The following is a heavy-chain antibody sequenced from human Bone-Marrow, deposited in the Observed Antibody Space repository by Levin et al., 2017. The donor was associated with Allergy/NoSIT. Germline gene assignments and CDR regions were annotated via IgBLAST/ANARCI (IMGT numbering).Heavy chain of an antibody. D-gene: IGHD3-10*01. CDR3: ARPSGTINLVRGVLGY. V-gene: IGHV1-18*01. J-gene: IGHJ4*02. CDR1: GYTFSDYA. CDR2: VNGYSGNT. Sequence: GASVKVSCKASGYTFSDYAITWVRQAPGQGLEWLGWVNGYSGNTNYALNFQGRLTLTRDTSTNTAYMELRSLRSDDTAIYFCARPSGTINLVRGVLGYWGQGTLVTVSS.